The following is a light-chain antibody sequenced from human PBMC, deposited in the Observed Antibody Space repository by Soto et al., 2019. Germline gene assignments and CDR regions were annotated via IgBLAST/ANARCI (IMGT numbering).Light chain of an antibody. CDR2: DVF. CDR3: KQYNNWPS. V-gene: IGKV3-15*01. J-gene: IGKJ5*01. CDR1: QTVSRN. Sequence: EVVMTQSPATLSVSPGERATLSCRASQTVSRNLAWYQQRPGQAPRLLIYDVFTRAAGIPARFSGSGSETEFTLTIRSLQSEDFAVYYCKQYNNWPSFGQGTRLEIK.